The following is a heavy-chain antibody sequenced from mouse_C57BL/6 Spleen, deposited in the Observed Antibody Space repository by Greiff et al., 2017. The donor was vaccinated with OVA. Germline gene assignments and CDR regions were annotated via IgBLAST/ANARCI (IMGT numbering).Heavy chain of an antibody. V-gene: IGHV1-20*01. CDR3: ARGNYYGSSYGYFDY. D-gene: IGHD1-1*01. J-gene: IGHJ2*01. Sequence: VQLQQSGPELVKPGDSVKISCKASGYSFTGYFMNWVMQSHGKSLEWIGRINPYNGDTFYNQKFKGKATLTVDKSSSTAHMELRSLTSEDSAVYYCARGNYYGSSYGYFDYWGQGTTLTVSS. CDR2: INPYNGDT. CDR1: GYSFTGYF.